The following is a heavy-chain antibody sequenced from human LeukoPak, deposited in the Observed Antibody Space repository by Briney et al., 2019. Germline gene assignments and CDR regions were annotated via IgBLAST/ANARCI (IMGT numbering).Heavy chain of an antibody. V-gene: IGHV4-59*02. J-gene: IGHJ4*02. Sequence: SETLSLTCTVSGVSVSSYYWSCIRQPPGKGLEWIGYIYCSGSTNYNPSLKSRVTMSVDTSKNQFSLKLSSVTAADTAVYYCAGRRGFRGPFDYWGQGTLVTVSS. CDR1: GVSVSSYY. CDR3: AGRRGFRGPFDY. CDR2: IYCSGST.